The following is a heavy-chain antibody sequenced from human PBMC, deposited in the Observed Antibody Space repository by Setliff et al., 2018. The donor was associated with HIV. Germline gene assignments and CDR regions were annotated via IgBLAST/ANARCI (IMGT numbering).Heavy chain of an antibody. D-gene: IGHD3-10*01. CDR2: IFTSGST. CDR1: GGSISSYC. J-gene: IGHJ5*02. CDR3: ARRIDNSGSFPDKNWFDT. V-gene: IGHV4-4*09. Sequence: SETLSLTCTVSGGSISSYCWNWIRQPPGRGLEWIGYIFTSGSTKYNPSLQRRVTMSIDTSKNQFSLKLTSVTAADTAVYYCARRIDNSGSFPDKNWFDTWGQGSLVTVSS.